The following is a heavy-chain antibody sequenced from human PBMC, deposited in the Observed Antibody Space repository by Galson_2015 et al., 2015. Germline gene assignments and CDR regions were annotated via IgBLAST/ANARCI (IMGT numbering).Heavy chain of an antibody. V-gene: IGHV4-39*01. Sequence: LSLTCTVSGGSISSSSYYWGWIRQPPGKGLEWIGSIYYSGSTYYNPSLKSRVTISVDTSKNQFSLKLSSVTAADTAVYYCARQPGAVTTVLDYWGQGTLVTVSS. D-gene: IGHD4-17*01. J-gene: IGHJ4*02. CDR3: ARQPGAVTTVLDY. CDR2: IYYSGST. CDR1: GGSISSSSYY.